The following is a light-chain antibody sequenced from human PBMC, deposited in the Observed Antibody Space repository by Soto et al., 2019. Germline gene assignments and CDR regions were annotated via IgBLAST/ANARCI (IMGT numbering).Light chain of an antibody. CDR1: QTVNSNF. Sequence: EIVLTQSPGTLSLSPGGRATLSCTASQTVNSNFLAWYQQKPGQAPRLLIYGAATRATGIPDRFSGSGSGTDFTLTISRLEPEDFAVYYCQQYGTSPVTFGQGTKVEIK. CDR2: GAA. CDR3: QQYGTSPVT. V-gene: IGKV3-20*01. J-gene: IGKJ1*01.